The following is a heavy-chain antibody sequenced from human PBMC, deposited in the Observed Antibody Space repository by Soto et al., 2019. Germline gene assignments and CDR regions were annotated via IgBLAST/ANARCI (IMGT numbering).Heavy chain of an antibody. V-gene: IGHV3-11*01. CDR3: ARDLGYCASDCYLAS. J-gene: IGHJ5*02. CDR2: ISSSGDII. Sequence: GSLRLSCAGSGFSFSDYYMSWIRQAPGKGLEWVPYISSSGDIIYYADSVKGRFTISRDNAKNSLYLQINSLRAEDTAVYYCARDLGYCASDCYLASWAQGTVLTVSS. D-gene: IGHD2-21*01. CDR1: GFSFSDYY.